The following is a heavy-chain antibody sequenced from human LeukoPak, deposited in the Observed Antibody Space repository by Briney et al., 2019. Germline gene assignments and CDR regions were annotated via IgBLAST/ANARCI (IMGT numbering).Heavy chain of an antibody. D-gene: IGHD2-21*02. CDR1: GGTFSSYA. CDR2: IIPILGIA. CDR3: ARDRCGGDCYADDAFDI. V-gene: IGHV1-69*04. J-gene: IGHJ3*02. Sequence: SVKVSCKASGGTFSSYAINWVRQAPGQGLEWMGRIIPILGIANYAQKFQGRVTITADTSTSTAYMEPSSLRSEDTAVYYCARDRCGGDCYADDAFDIWGQGTMVTVSS.